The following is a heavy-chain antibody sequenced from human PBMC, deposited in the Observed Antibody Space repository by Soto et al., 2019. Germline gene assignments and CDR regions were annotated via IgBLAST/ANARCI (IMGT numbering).Heavy chain of an antibody. CDR3: ASGVGWYRDYYHMDV. V-gene: IGHV1-2*02. J-gene: IGHJ6*02. CDR2: INPNSGGT. CDR1: GYTFTGYY. Sequence: QVQLVQSGAEVKKPGASVKVSCKASGYTFTGYYMHWVRQAPGQGLEWMGWINPNSGGTNYAQKFQGGVTMARDTSISTAYMELTRLRSDDTAVYYCASGVGWYRDYYHMDVWGQGTTVTVSS. D-gene: IGHD6-19*01.